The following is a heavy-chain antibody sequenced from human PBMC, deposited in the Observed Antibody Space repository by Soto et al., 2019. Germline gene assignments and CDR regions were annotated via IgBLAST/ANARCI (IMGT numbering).Heavy chain of an antibody. CDR2: IYHSGST. D-gene: IGHD3-10*01. CDR3: ASIVDGSGYWYFDL. V-gene: IGHV4-4*02. J-gene: IGHJ2*01. Sequence: PSETLSLTCAVSGGSISSSNWWSWVRQPPGKGLEWIGEIYHSGSTNYNPSLKSRVTISVDKSKNQFSLKLSSVTAADTAVYYCASIVDGSGYWYFDLWGRGTLVTVSS. CDR1: GGSISSSNW.